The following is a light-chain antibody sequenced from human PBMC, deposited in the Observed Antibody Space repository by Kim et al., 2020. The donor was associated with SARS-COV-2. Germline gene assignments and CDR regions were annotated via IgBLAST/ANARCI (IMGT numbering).Light chain of an antibody. Sequence: SASEGDRVTISCRASQRISSYLNWYQEKRGKAPKLLIYAASSVQSGVPSRFSGSGSGTYFTLTISSLEAEDFATYHCQQSYSVPYTFGQGTKLDI. CDR3: QQSYSVPYT. V-gene: IGKV1-39*01. J-gene: IGKJ2*01. CDR1: QRISSY. CDR2: AAS.